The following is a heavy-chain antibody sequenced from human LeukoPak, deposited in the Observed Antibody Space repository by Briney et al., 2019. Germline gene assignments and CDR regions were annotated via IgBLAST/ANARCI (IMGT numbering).Heavy chain of an antibody. Sequence: PGGSLRLSCAASGFTFSSYSMNWVRQAPGKGLEWVSSISSSRSYIYYADSVKGRFTISRDNAKNSLYLQMNSLRAEDTAVYYCARVPLGKGAYYFDYWGQGTLVTVSS. CDR2: ISSSRSYI. V-gene: IGHV3-21*01. CDR1: GFTFSSYS. D-gene: IGHD3-16*01. CDR3: ARVPLGKGAYYFDY. J-gene: IGHJ4*02.